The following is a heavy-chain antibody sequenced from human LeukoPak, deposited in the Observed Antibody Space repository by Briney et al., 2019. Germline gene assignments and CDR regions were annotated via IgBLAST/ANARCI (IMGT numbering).Heavy chain of an antibody. Sequence: PSETLSLTCTASGGSISSSSYYWGWIRQPPGKGLEWIGSIYYSGSTYYNPSLKSRVTISVDTSKNQFSLKLSSVTAADTAVYYCARCSGWYMNWFDPWGQGTLVTVSS. V-gene: IGHV4-39*01. D-gene: IGHD6-19*01. CDR1: GGSISSSSYY. J-gene: IGHJ5*02. CDR3: ARCSGWYMNWFDP. CDR2: IYYSGST.